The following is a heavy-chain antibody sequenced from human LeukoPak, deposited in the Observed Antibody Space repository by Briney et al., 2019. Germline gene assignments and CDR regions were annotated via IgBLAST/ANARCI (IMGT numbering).Heavy chain of an antibody. CDR1: GFTFSSYA. CDR3: AKDQAVAGPGSDY. V-gene: IGHV3-23*01. J-gene: IGHJ4*02. CDR2: ISGSGGST. D-gene: IGHD6-19*01. Sequence: AGASLRLSCAASGFTFSSYAMSWVRQAPGKGLEWVSAISGSGGSTYYADSVKGRFTISRDNSKNTLYLQMSSLRAEDTAVYYCAKDQAVAGPGSDYWGQGTLVTVSS.